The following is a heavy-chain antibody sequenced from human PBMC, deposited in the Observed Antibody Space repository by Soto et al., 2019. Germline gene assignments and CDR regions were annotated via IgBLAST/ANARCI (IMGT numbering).Heavy chain of an antibody. J-gene: IGHJ6*02. CDR2: IYYSGST. Sequence: QVQLQESGPGLVNPSETLSLTCTVSGDSISSYYWSWIRQPPGKGLEWIGYIYYSGSTNYHPSLKSRVAISIATPKNQCSLQLSSVTAADTAVYYCARHSENYYNGLDVWGQGTTVTVSS. CDR3: ARHSENYYNGLDV. V-gene: IGHV4-59*01. D-gene: IGHD5-18*01. CDR1: GDSISSYY.